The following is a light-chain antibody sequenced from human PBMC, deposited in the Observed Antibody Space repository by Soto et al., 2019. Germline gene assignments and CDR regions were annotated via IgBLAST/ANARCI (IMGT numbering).Light chain of an antibody. Sequence: QSVLTQPASVSGSPGQSITISCTGTNSDVGGYNYVSWYQQHPGKAPKLMIYDVSNRPSGVSNRFSGSKSGNTASLTISGLQAEDEADYYCSSYTSSSTLGVVFGGGTKLTVL. CDR2: DVS. V-gene: IGLV2-14*01. J-gene: IGLJ2*01. CDR1: NSDVGGYNY. CDR3: SSYTSSSTLGVV.